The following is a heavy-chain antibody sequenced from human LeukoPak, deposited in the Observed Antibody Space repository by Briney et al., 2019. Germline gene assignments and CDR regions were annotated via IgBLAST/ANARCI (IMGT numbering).Heavy chain of an antibody. CDR3: AKASWVSSTDAVR. CDR2: IGGNGET. V-gene: IGHV3-23*01. D-gene: IGHD3-16*01. J-gene: IGHJ4*02. Sequence: GGSLRLSCAASGLGFSSFAMSWVRQGPARGLEWVSSIGGNGETFYADSVKGRFTLSSDSSRNTVYFQLNNLRVEDTAIYYCAKASWVSSTDAVRWGQGTLVTVSS. CDR1: GLGFSSFA.